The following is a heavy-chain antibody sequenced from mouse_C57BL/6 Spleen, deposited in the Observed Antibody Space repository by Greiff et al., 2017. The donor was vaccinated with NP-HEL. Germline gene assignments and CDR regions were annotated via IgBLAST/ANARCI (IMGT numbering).Heavy chain of an antibody. V-gene: IGHV1-52*01. Sequence: VQLQQSGAELVRPGSSVKLSCKASGYTFTSYWMHWVKQRPIQGLEWIGNIDPSDSETHYNQKFKDKATLTVDKSSSTAYMQLSSLTSEDSAVYYCARRNSSGSYYFDYGGQGTTLTVSS. CDR2: IDPSDSET. CDR1: GYTFTSYW. D-gene: IGHD3-2*02. J-gene: IGHJ2*01. CDR3: ARRNSSGSYYFDY.